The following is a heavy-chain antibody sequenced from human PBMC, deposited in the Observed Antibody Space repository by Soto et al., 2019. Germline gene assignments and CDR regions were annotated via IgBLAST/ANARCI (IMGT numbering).Heavy chain of an antibody. CDR3: AKDPQFSGWLSAQTFDY. V-gene: IGHV3-23*01. Sequence: EVQLLESGGGLVQPGGSLRLSCAVSGFTFSSHAMSWVRQAPGKGLECVSSITGSGDSTYYAYSVKGRFTISRDKSKSTLYLQKNSLRAEDTAVYYCAKDPQFSGWLSAQTFDYWGQGTQVTVSS. CDR2: ITGSGDST. D-gene: IGHD6-19*01. CDR1: GFTFSSHA. J-gene: IGHJ4*02.